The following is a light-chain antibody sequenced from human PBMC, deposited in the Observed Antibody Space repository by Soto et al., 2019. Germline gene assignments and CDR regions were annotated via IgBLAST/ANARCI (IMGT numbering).Light chain of an antibody. Sequence: QTVVTQPPSASGTPGQRVTISCSGSSSNIGSNYVYWYQQLPGTAPKLLIYRNNQRPSGVPDRFSGSKSGTSGSLAISGLRSEDEADYYCAAWDDSLRGVFGGGTQLTVL. J-gene: IGLJ3*02. CDR1: SSNIGSNY. CDR3: AAWDDSLRGV. CDR2: RNN. V-gene: IGLV1-47*01.